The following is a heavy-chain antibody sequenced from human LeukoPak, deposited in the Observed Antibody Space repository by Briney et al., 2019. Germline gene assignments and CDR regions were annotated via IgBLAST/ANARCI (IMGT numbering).Heavy chain of an antibody. J-gene: IGHJ4*02. Sequence: QSGGSLRLSCAASGFTFSSYSMNWVRQAPGKGPEWVANIKQDGSEKYYVDSVKGRFTISRDNAKNSLFLQMNSLRAEDTAVYYCARGGTLDFDYWGQGTLVTVSS. CDR1: GFTFSSYS. D-gene: IGHD1/OR15-1a*01. CDR3: ARGGTLDFDY. CDR2: IKQDGSEK. V-gene: IGHV3-7*01.